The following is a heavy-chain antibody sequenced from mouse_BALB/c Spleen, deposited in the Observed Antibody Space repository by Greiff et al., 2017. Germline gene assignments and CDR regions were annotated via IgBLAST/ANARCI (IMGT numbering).Heavy chain of an antibody. CDR1: GYSITSGYY. CDR2: ISYDGSN. D-gene: IGHD1-1*01. Sequence: DVQLQESGPGLVKPSQSLSLTCSVTGYSITSGYYWNWIRQFPGNKLEWMGYISYDGSNNYNPSLKNRISITRDTSKNQFFLKLNSVTTEDTATYYCARDYYYGSSQYYYAMDYWGQGTSVTVSS. CDR3: ARDYYYGSSQYYYAMDY. J-gene: IGHJ4*01. V-gene: IGHV3-6*02.